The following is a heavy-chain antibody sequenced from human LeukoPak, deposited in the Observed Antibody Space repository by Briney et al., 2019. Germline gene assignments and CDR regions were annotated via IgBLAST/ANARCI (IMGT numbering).Heavy chain of an antibody. CDR3: AKARGNSAYPADYRIFDY. Sequence: PGGSLRLSCAASGFTFSSYVMVWVRQAPGKGLEWVSTVSASEDATHYADSVKGRFTISRDNSKTTLNLQMNSLRAEDTAVYYCAKARGNSAYPADYRIFDYWGQGTLVTVSS. CDR1: GFTFSSYV. V-gene: IGHV3-23*01. D-gene: IGHD4-11*01. J-gene: IGHJ4*02. CDR2: VSASEDAT.